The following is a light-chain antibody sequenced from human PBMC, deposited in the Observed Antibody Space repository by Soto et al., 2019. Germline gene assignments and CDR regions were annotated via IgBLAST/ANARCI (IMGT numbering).Light chain of an antibody. CDR3: QQSYSTSCT. CDR2: AAA. Sequence: DIQMTQSPSSLSASVGDRVTITCRASQTISSFLNWYQQNPGKAPKLLIYAAASLQSGVPSRFSGSGSGTDFTLTISSLQHEDSVTYYCQQSYSTSCTFGQGTKVEIK. J-gene: IGKJ1*01. V-gene: IGKV1-39*01. CDR1: QTISSF.